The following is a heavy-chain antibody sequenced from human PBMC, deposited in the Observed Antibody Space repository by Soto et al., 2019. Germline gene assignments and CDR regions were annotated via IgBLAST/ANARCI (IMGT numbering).Heavy chain of an antibody. CDR2: VNPILSMS. CDR3: PTSYSSGYRAFHY. V-gene: IGHV1-69*04. D-gene: IGHD3-16*01. Sequence: QVQLVQSGAEVKRPGSSVKVSCKASGDTFSFYSINWVRQAPGLGLEWMGRVNPILSMSNYAQRFQGRVTMTADNSTSTAYMELSGLRSEDTAMYYFPTSYSSGYRAFHYWCQGALLTLSS. CDR1: GDTFSFYS. J-gene: IGHJ4*02.